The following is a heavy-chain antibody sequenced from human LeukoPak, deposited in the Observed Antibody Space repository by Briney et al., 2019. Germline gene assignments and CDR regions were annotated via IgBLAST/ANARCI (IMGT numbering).Heavy chain of an antibody. D-gene: IGHD3-22*01. CDR1: GYTFTSYV. V-gene: IGHV1-18*01. J-gene: IGHJ4*02. Sequence: ASVKVSCKASGYTFTSYVISWVRQAPGQGLEWMGWISAYNGNTNYAQKYQDRVTMTTDTSTSTAYMELRSLRSDDTAVYYRARDPDYYDSSGSLGYFDYWGQGTLVTVSS. CDR3: ARDPDYYDSSGSLGYFDY. CDR2: ISAYNGNT.